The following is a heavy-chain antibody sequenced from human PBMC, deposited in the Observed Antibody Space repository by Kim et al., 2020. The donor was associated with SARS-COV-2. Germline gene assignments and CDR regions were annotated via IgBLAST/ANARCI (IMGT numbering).Heavy chain of an antibody. V-gene: IGHV4-34*01. CDR3: ARKPYYYGSGSWADY. Sequence: PSLKTRVTISVDTSKNQFSLKLSSVTAADTAVYYCARKPYYYGSGSWADYWGQGTLVTVSS. D-gene: IGHD3-10*01. J-gene: IGHJ4*02.